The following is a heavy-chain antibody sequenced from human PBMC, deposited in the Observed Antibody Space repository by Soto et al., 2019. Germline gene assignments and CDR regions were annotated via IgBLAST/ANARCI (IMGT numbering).Heavy chain of an antibody. D-gene: IGHD6-19*01. CDR1: GYTFTSFG. CDR3: ARXPSLTVAPVDY. Sequence: QVQLVQSGAEVKTSGASVKVYCKASGYTFTSFGISWVRQAPGQGLEWMGWISAHKGNTNYVQKFQGRVTMTTDTXXXXXXXXXXXXXXXDTXXXXXARXPSLTVAPVDYWGQGTLVTVSS. J-gene: IGHJ4*02. V-gene: IGHV1-18*01. CDR2: ISAHKGNT.